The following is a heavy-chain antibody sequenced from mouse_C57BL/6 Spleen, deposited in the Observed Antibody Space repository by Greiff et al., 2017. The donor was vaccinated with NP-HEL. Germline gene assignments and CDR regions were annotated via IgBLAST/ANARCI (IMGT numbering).Heavy chain of an antibody. CDR2: IRNKANGYTT. V-gene: IGHV7-3*01. Sequence: EVMLVESGGGLVQPGGSLSLSCAASGFTFTDYYMSWVRQPPGKALEWLGFIRNKANGYTTEYSASVKGRFTISRDNSQSILYLQMNALRAEDSATYYCARSPTVVARDWYFDVWGTGTTVTVSS. D-gene: IGHD1-1*01. CDR1: GFTFTDYY. CDR3: ARSPTVVARDWYFDV. J-gene: IGHJ1*03.